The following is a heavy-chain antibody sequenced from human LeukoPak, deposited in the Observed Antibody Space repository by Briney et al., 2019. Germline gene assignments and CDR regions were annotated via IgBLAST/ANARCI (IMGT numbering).Heavy chain of an antibody. V-gene: IGHV4-38-2*02. CDR1: GYSISSGYY. J-gene: IGHJ3*02. CDR3: ARDRGGSGSYWASYHDAFDI. Sequence: SETLSLTCTVSGYSISSGYYWGWIRQTPEKGLEWIGSFYRTGSTYYNPSLKSRVSISLDTSTNQFSLILTSVTAADTAVYYCARDRGGSGSYWASYHDAFDIWGQGTMVTVSS. D-gene: IGHD3-10*01. CDR2: FYRTGST.